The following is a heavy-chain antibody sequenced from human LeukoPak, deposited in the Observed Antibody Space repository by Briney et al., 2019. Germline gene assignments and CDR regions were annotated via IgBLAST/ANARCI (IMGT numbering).Heavy chain of an antibody. Sequence: SETLSLTSTVPGGSISSYNWSCIRQPAGKGLECIGRIYTSGSTNYNPSLKSRVTMSVDTSKNQFPLKLSSVTAADTGVYYCAREGRTPISGDWFEPWGQGTLVTVSS. J-gene: IGHJ5*02. CDR3: AREGRTPISGDWFEP. D-gene: IGHD6-25*01. CDR1: GGSISSYN. V-gene: IGHV4-4*07. CDR2: IYTSGST.